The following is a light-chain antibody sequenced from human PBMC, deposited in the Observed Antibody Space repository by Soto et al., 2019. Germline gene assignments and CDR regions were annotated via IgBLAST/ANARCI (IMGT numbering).Light chain of an antibody. Sequence: DIQMTQSHSTLSESVGDRVTITCRASQSISSWLAWYQQKPGQAPKLLIYKASTLQSGVPSRFSGSGSGTEFTLAISSLQPDDSATYYCQQYNDNWTFGQGTKV. V-gene: IGKV1-5*03. CDR2: KAS. J-gene: IGKJ1*01. CDR3: QQYNDNWT. CDR1: QSISSW.